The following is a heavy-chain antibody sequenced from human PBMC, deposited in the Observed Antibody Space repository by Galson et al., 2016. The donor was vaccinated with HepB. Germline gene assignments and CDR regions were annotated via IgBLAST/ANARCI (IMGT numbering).Heavy chain of an antibody. D-gene: IGHD3-10*01. V-gene: IGHV4-31*03. CDR1: GGSINNGGYY. CDR3: ARVFGSGYFQY. Sequence: TLSLTCTVSGGSINNGGYYWSWIRQHPGKGLEWIGYIYYSGSTFYNPSLKSRLTISIDTSKNQFSLKLTPVTAADTTVYYCARVFGSGYFQYWGQGALVTVSS. CDR2: IYYSGST. J-gene: IGHJ4*02.